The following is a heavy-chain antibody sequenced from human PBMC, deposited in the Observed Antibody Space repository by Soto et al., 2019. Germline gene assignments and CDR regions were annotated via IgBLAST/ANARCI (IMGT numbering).Heavy chain of an antibody. CDR1: GFTFSSYG. V-gene: IGHV3-33*01. D-gene: IGHD3-9*01. J-gene: IGHJ4*02. Sequence: GGSLRLSCAASGFTFSSYGMHWVRQAPGKGLEWVAVIWYDGSNKYYADSVKGRFTISRDNSKNTLYLQMNSLRAEDTAVYYCARYDILTEEYYFDYWGQGTLVTVSS. CDR2: IWYDGSNK. CDR3: ARYDILTEEYYFDY.